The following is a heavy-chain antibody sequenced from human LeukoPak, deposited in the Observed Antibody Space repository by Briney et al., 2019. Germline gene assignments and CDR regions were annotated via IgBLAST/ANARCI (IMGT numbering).Heavy chain of an antibody. Sequence: SETLSLTCTVSGYSISSGYYWSWIRQPPGKGLEWIGYIYYSGSTNYNPSLKSRVTISVDTSKNQFSLKLSSVTAADTAVYYCAREGIASPVWGKGTTVTVSS. D-gene: IGHD6-13*01. J-gene: IGHJ6*04. CDR1: GYSISSGYY. V-gene: IGHV4-61*01. CDR2: IYYSGST. CDR3: AREGIASPV.